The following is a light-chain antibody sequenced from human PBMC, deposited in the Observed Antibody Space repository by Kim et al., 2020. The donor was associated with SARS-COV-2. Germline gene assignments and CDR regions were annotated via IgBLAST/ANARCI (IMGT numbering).Light chain of an antibody. CDR2: DKN. CDR3: NSRDSSGSHVV. Sequence: ALGQKVRITCQGDSLRSYYASWYQQKPGQAPVLVIYDKNNRPSGIPDRFSGSSSGNTASLTITGAQAEDEADYYCNSRDSSGSHVVFGGGTQLTVL. CDR1: SLRSYY. V-gene: IGLV3-19*01. J-gene: IGLJ2*01.